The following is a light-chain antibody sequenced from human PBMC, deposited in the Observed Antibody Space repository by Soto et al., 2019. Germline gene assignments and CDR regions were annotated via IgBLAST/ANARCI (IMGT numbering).Light chain of an antibody. V-gene: IGKV3-15*01. Sequence: EIVMTQSPATLSVSPGERATLSCRASQSVSSNLAWYQQKPGQAPRLLIYGASTRATGIPARFSGSGSGTEFTLTTCSLQSEACAVYYRQPYNNWPPIAFGQGTKLEIK. CDR1: QSVSSN. CDR3: QPYNNWPPIA. J-gene: IGKJ2*01. CDR2: GAS.